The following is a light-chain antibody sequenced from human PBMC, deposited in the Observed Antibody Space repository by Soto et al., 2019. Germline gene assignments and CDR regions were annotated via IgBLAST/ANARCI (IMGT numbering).Light chain of an antibody. CDR3: ISYTSSGTPYV. J-gene: IGLJ1*01. CDR2: DVS. CDR1: SSDVGGYNY. V-gene: IGLV2-14*01. Sequence: QSALTQPDSVSGSPGQSITISCTGTSSDVGGYNYVSWYQQHPGKAPKLMIYDVSNRPSGVSNRFSGSKSGNTASLTISGLQAEDEADYYCISYTSSGTPYVFGTGTKLTVL.